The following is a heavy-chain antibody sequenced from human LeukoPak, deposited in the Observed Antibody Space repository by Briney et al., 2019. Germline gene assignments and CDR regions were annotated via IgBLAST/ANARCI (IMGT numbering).Heavy chain of an antibody. J-gene: IGHJ4*02. V-gene: IGHV3-73*01. CDR3: TISHDYGDN. CDR1: GFTFSGSA. CDR2: IRGTANNYAT. Sequence: PGGSLRLSCAASGFTFSGSAIHWVRHPSGKGLEWVGRIRGTANNYATAYAASVKGRFTISRDDSRKTAYLQMNSLRTEDTAIYYCTISHDYGDNWGQGTLVTVSS. D-gene: IGHD4-17*01.